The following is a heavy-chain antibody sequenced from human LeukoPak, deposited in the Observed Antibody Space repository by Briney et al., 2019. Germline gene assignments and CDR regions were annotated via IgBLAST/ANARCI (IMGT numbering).Heavy chain of an antibody. CDR2: ISSSSSTI. CDR3: ARDGRDYYDFWSGHNWFDH. CDR1: GFTFSSYS. D-gene: IGHD3-3*01. V-gene: IGHV3-48*01. Sequence: GGSLRLSCAASGFTFSSYSMNWVRQAPGKGLVWVSYISSSSSTIYYADSVKGRFTISSDNDKNSLYLQMNSLSAQGLAVYYCARDGRDYYDFWSGHNWFDHWGQGTLVTVSS. J-gene: IGHJ5*02.